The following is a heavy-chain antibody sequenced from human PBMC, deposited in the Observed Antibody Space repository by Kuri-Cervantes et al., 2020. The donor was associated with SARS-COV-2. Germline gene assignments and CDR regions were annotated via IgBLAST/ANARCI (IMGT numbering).Heavy chain of an antibody. CDR3: ARDKAIFGADFDY. D-gene: IGHD3-3*01. Sequence: SVKVSCKASGGTFSSYAISWVRQAPGQGLEWMGGIIPIFGTANHAQKFQGRVTITADKSTSTAYMELSSLRSDDTAVYYCARDKAIFGADFDYWGQGTLVTVSS. CDR1: GGTFSSYA. J-gene: IGHJ4*02. V-gene: IGHV1-69*06. CDR2: IIPIFGTA.